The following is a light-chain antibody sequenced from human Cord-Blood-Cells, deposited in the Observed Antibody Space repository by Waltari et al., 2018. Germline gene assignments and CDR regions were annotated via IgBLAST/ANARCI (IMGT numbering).Light chain of an antibody. CDR2: WAS. V-gene: IGKV4-1*01. Sequence: DIVMTQSPDSLAVSLGERATINCKSIQRVLYSSNNKNYLAWYQQKPGQPPKLLIYWASTRESGVPDRFSGSGSGTDFTLTISSLQAEDVAVYYCQQYYSTPYTFGQGTKLEIK. CDR3: QQYYSTPYT. J-gene: IGKJ2*01. CDR1: QRVLYSSNNKNY.